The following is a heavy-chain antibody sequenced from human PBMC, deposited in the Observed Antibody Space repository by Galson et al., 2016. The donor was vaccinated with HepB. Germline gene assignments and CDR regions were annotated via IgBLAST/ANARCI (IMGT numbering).Heavy chain of an antibody. Sequence: SLRLSCAASGFTFRNYWMSWVRQAPGKGLEWVANIKEDGSEDYYVDAVRGRFTISRDNAKNSLYFQMNSLKVEDTAIYYCVREGLADGSYFDYWGRGTLVTVSS. J-gene: IGHJ4*02. CDR3: VREGLADGSYFDY. CDR1: GFTFRNYW. D-gene: IGHD5-24*01. CDR2: IKEDGSED. V-gene: IGHV3-7*01.